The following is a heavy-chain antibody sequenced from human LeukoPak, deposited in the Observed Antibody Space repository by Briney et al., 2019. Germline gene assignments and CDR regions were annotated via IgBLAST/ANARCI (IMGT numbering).Heavy chain of an antibody. V-gene: IGHV3-23*01. CDR2: ISGSGGST. J-gene: IGHJ1*01. D-gene: IGHD1-26*01. CDR1: GFTFSSYA. CDR3: AKDLSGSYNHYFQH. Sequence: GGSLRLSCAASGFTFSSYAMHWVRQAPGKGLEWVSAISGSGGSTYYADSVKGRFTISRDNSKNTLYLQMNSLRAEDTAVYYCAKDLSGSYNHYFQHWGQGTLVTVSS.